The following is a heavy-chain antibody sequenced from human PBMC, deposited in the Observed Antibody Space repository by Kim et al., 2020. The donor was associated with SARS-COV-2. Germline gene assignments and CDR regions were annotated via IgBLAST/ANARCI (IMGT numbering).Heavy chain of an antibody. CDR2: INHSGST. D-gene: IGHD2-2*01. V-gene: IGHV4-34*01. CDR1: GGSFSGYY. CDR3: ARVRRGVVVPAARFRYFDL. Sequence: SETLSLTCAVYGGSFSGYYWSWIRQPPGKGLEWIGEINHSGSTNYNPSLKSRVTISVDTSKNQFSLKLSSVTAADTVVYYCARVRRGVVVPAARFRYFDLWGRGTLVTFSS. J-gene: IGHJ2*01.